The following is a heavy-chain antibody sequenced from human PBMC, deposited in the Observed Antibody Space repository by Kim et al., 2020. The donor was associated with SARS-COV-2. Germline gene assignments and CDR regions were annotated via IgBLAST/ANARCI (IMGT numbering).Heavy chain of an antibody. CDR2: ISSSGSTI. J-gene: IGHJ4*02. Sequence: GGSLRLSCAASGFTFSSYEMNWVRQAPGKGLEWVSYISSSGSTIYYADSVKGRFTISRDNAKNSLYLQMNSLRAEDTAVYYCASRSLGWGHHYYEDYWGQGTLVTVSS. CDR3: ASRSLGWGHHYYEDY. CDR1: GFTFSSYE. D-gene: IGHD3-22*01. V-gene: IGHV3-48*03.